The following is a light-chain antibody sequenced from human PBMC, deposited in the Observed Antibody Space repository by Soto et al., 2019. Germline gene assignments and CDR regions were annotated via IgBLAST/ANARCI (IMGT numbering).Light chain of an antibody. CDR1: QTVRTNY. CDR2: GAS. CDR3: QQYSDSPLN. Sequence: EIVLTQSPGTLSLSPGERATLSCRASQTVRTNYLAWFQHKPGQAPRLLIYGASSRATGIPDRFSGSGSGTDFNLTINRLEPEDFAVYFCQQYSDSPLNFGGGTKVEIK. V-gene: IGKV3-20*01. J-gene: IGKJ4*01.